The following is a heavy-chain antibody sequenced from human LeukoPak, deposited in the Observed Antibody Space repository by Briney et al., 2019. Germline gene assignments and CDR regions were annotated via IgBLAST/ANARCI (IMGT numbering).Heavy chain of an antibody. D-gene: IGHD6-19*01. CDR3: ARDGRGAGSPYNMFYP. CDR2: IKEDESEK. V-gene: IGHV3-7*01. CDR1: GFTFSNYW. J-gene: IGHJ5*02. Sequence: PGGSLRLSCAASGFTFSNYWMNWVCQPPGKGQGWVANIKEDESEKKYVNSVKGRFTISRDNAKESLYLQMNSLRDEHTAVYYCARDGRGAGSPYNMFYPWGQGTLVIVSS.